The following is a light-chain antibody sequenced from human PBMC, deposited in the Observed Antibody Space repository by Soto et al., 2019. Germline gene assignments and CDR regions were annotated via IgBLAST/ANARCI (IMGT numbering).Light chain of an antibody. Sequence: QSALTQPASVSGSPGQSFTISCTGTSSDVGSYNLVSWYQQHPGKAPKLMIYEGSKRPSGVSNRFSGSKSGNTASLTISGLQAEDEADYYCCSYAGSSTWVFGGGTKVTVL. J-gene: IGLJ3*02. V-gene: IGLV2-23*01. CDR1: SSDVGSYNL. CDR2: EGS. CDR3: CSYAGSSTWV.